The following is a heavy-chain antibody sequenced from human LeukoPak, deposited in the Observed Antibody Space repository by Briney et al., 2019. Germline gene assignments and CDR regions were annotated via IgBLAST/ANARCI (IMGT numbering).Heavy chain of an antibody. CDR2: IGTAGGT. CDR1: GFTFSSYD. D-gene: IGHD3-10*01. CDR3: ARALRGNWYFDL. V-gene: IGHV3-13*01. Sequence: GGSLRLSCAASGFTFSSYDMHWVRQATGKGLEWVSAIGTAGGTYYPGSVKGRFTISRENAKNSLYLQMNSLRAGDTAVYYCARALRGNWYFDLWGRGTLVTVSS. J-gene: IGHJ2*01.